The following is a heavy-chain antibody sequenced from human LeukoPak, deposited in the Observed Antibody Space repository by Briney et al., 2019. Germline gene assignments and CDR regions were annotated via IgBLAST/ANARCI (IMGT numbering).Heavy chain of an antibody. CDR1: GFTFSSYA. Sequence: PGGSLRLSCAASGFTFSSYAMHWVRQAPGKGLEWVAVISYDGSNKYYADSVKGRFTISRDNSKNTLYLQMNSLRAEDTAVYYCAKDGLRLYFDHWGQGTLVTVSS. CDR2: ISYDGSNK. V-gene: IGHV3-30-3*01. D-gene: IGHD3-16*01. CDR3: AKDGLRLYFDH. J-gene: IGHJ4*02.